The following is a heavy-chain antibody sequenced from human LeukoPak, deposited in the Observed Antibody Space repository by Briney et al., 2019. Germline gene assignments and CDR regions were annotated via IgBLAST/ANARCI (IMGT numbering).Heavy chain of an antibody. CDR3: ARPRDFWSGYYLDY. CDR1: GFTFSSYA. J-gene: IGHJ4*02. CDR2: ISSNGGST. D-gene: IGHD3-3*01. V-gene: IGHV3-64*01. Sequence: PGGSLRLYCAASGFTFSSYAMHWVRQAPGKGLEYVSAISSNGGSTYYANSVKGRFTISRDNSKNTLYLQMGSLRAEDMAVYYCARPRDFWSGYYLDYWGQGTLVTVSS.